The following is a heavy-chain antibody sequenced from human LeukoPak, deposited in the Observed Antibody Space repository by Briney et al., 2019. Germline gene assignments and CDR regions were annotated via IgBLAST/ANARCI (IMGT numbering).Heavy chain of an antibody. Sequence: GGSLRLSCAASGFTFNSYAMNWVRQAPGKGLEWVSAVSASGITTYYADSVKGRFTISRDNSENTLYLQMSGLRAEDTAVYYCAKGTRDAGYYFDSWGQGTLVTVSS. CDR1: GFTFNSYA. CDR3: AKGTRDAGYYFDS. V-gene: IGHV3-23*01. CDR2: VSASGITT. J-gene: IGHJ4*02. D-gene: IGHD1-7*01.